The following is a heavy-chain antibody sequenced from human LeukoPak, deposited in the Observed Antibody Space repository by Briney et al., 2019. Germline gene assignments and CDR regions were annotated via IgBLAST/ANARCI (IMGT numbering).Heavy chain of an antibody. CDR1: GAPISNYY. J-gene: IGHJ4*02. V-gene: IGHV4-4*07. CDR2: VYTSGST. CDR3: AGRDY. Sequence: SETLSLTCTVSGAPISNYYWSWIRQPAGKALEWIGRVYTSGSTTYNPSFRSRVTMSVDKSKNELSLKLTSVTAADTAVYYCAGRDYWGQGTLVTASS.